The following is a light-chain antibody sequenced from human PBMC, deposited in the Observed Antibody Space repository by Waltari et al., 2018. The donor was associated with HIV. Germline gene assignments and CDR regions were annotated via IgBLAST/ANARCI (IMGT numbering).Light chain of an antibody. CDR2: RNN. Sequence: QSVLTQPPSASGTPGQRVAISCSGSSSNIGNNFVYWYQHLPGTTPKLLIYRNNHRPSGVPDRFSGSKSGTSASLAISGLRSEDEADYYCTSWDDSLSGWMFGGGTTLTVL. CDR3: TSWDDSLSGWM. CDR1: SSNIGNNF. J-gene: IGLJ3*02. V-gene: IGLV1-47*01.